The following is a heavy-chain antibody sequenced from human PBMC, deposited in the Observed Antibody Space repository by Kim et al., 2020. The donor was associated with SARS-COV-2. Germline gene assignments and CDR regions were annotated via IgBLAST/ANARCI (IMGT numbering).Heavy chain of an antibody. CDR3: ARMVRGVIPYYYYGMDV. J-gene: IGHJ6*02. D-gene: IGHD3-10*01. Sequence: KLQGRVTITTDTSTRTAYMELRSLRSDDTAVYYCARMVRGVIPYYYYGMDVWGQGTTVTVSS. V-gene: IGHV1-18*01.